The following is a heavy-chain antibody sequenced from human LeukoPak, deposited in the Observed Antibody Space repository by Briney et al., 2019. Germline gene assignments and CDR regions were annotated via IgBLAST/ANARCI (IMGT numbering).Heavy chain of an antibody. CDR1: GGSISSYY. Sequence: SETLSLTCTVSGGSISSYYWSWIRQPPGKGLEWIGEINHSGSTNYNPSLKSRVTISVDTSKNQFSLKLSSVTAADTAVYYCARGRYYDFWSGYYTTNPYYYGMDVWGQGTTVTVSS. D-gene: IGHD3-3*01. V-gene: IGHV4-34*01. J-gene: IGHJ6*02. CDR3: ARGRYYDFWSGYYTTNPYYYGMDV. CDR2: INHSGST.